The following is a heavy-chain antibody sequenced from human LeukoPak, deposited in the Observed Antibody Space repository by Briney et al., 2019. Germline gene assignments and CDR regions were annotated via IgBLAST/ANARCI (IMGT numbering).Heavy chain of an antibody. CDR1: GYTFTNYG. V-gene: IGHV1-18*01. D-gene: IGHD2-2*01. CDR3: ARGRRGGHYCTSTSCYVSSPFDY. CDR2: ISAYNGYT. J-gene: IGHJ4*02. Sequence: ASVKASCKASGYTFTNYGVSWVRQAPGQGLEWMGWISAYNGYTNYAQKFQFRVTMTTDTSTSTAYMELSSLRSEDTAVYYCARGRRGGHYCTSTSCYVSSPFDYWGQGTLVTVSS.